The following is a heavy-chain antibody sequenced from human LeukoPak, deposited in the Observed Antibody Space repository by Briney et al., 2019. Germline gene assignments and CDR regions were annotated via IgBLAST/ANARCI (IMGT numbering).Heavy chain of an antibody. D-gene: IGHD5-18*01. CDR2: ISAYNGNT. J-gene: IGHJ3*02. V-gene: IGHV1-18*01. CDR3: AGPYETDTAMVTYAFDI. CDR1: GYTFTSYG. Sequence: AAVTVSCKASGYTFTSYGISWVRQAPGQGLGWMGWISAYNGNTNYAQKLQGRVTMTTDTSTSTAYLELRSLRCDDTAVYYWAGPYETDTAMVTYAFDIWGQGTMVTVSS.